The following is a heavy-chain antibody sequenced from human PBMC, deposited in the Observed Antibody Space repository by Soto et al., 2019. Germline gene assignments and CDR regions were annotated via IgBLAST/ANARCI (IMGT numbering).Heavy chain of an antibody. V-gene: IGHV1-69*13. CDR1: GGTFSSYA. J-gene: IGHJ6*02. CDR2: IIPIFGTA. Sequence: ASVKVSCKASGGTFSSYAISSVRQAPGQGLEWMGGIIPIFGTANYAQKFQGRVTITADESTSTAYMVLRSLTSEDTAGYYCARAMNPLTRTVNSYYYGMGVWGQGTTVTVSS. CDR3: ARAMNPLTRTVNSYYYGMGV. D-gene: IGHD2-21*01.